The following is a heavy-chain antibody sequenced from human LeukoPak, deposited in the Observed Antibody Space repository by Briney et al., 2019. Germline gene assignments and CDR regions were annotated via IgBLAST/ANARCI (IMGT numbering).Heavy chain of an antibody. Sequence: GGSLTLAWAAYGFTFTTYWMSWVRQPPGKVLEWVAYINQDVKQRYYVCSVKVRFTISRDDAKNSLYLKMSRLRVEDTAVYYCDKVANYYYGTESYYFFEHWGQGTPVTASS. D-gene: IGHD3-10*01. J-gene: IGHJ4*02. CDR2: INQDVKQR. CDR1: GFTFTTYW. CDR3: DKVANYYYGTESYYFFEH. V-gene: IGHV3-7*01.